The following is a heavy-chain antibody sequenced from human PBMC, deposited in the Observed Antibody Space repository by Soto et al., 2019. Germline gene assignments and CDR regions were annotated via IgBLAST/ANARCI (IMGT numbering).Heavy chain of an antibody. D-gene: IGHD6-19*01. CDR1: GFTFSSYA. CDR3: AKGYEGSGWMLDAFDI. V-gene: IGHV3-23*01. Sequence: EVQLLEFGGGLVQPGGSLRLSCAASGFTFSSYAMSWVRQAPGKGLEWVSAISGSGGSTYYADSVKGRFTISRDNSKNTLYLQMNSLRAEDTAVYYCAKGYEGSGWMLDAFDIWGQGTMVTVSS. J-gene: IGHJ3*02. CDR2: ISGSGGST.